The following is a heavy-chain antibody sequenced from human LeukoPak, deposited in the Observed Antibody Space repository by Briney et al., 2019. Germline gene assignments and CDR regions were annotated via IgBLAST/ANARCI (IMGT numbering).Heavy chain of an antibody. CDR1: GFTFSSYA. V-gene: IGHV3-23*01. CDR3: AGVWGPSSAWPWAFEY. J-gene: IGHJ4*02. Sequence: PGGSLRPSCAASGFTFSSYAMSWVRQTPGKGPEWGSAICGSSGTTYYADSVKGRFTISRDNSKNTLYLQMSGLRPEDTALYYCAGVWGPSSAWPWAFEYWGQGTLVTVSS. CDR2: ICGSSGTT. D-gene: IGHD6-13*01.